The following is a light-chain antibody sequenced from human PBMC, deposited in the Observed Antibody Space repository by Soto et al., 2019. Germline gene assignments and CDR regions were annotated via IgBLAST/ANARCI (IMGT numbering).Light chain of an antibody. CDR2: DAS. J-gene: IGKJ4*01. CDR3: RQRSNWPLT. Sequence: ESVLTQSPGTLSLSPGERATLSCRASQSVSSYLAWYQQKPGQAPRLLIYDASNRATGIPARFSGSGSGTDFTLTISSLEPEDFAVYYCRQRSNWPLTFGGGTKVDIK. CDR1: QSVSSY. V-gene: IGKV3-11*01.